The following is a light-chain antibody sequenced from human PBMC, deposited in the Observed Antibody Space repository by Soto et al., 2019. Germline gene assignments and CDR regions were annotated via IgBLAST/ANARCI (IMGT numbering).Light chain of an antibody. J-gene: IGKJ5*01. Sequence: DIVLTQSPGTLSLSPGERATLSCRASQSVSSSYLAWYQQKPGQAPRRLIYGASSRATGIPDRFSGSGSGKAFPLPITRLEPEDFAFYYSQQYGSSPPITFGKGTGLEFK. CDR3: QQYGSSPPIT. CDR1: QSVSSSY. V-gene: IGKV3-20*01. CDR2: GAS.